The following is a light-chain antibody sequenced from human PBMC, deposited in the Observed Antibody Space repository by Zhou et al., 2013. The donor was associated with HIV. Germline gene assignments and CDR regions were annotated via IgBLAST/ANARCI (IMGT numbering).Light chain of an antibody. CDR3: QQYAISPRT. J-gene: IGKJ1*01. CDR2: GAS. CDR1: QSVSSN. Sequence: ETVMTQSPATLSVSPGARATLSCRASQSVSSNLAWYQQKPGQAPRLLIYGASTRATGIPARFSGSGSGTEFTLTISSLQSEDFALYYCQQYAISPRTFGQGTKVEIK. V-gene: IGKV3-15*01.